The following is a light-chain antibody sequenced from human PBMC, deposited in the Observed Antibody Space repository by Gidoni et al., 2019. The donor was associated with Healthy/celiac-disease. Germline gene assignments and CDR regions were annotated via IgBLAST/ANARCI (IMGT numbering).Light chain of an antibody. Sequence: EIVLTQSPATLSLSPGERAPLSCRASQSVSSYLALYQQKPGQAPRLLIYDASNRATGIPARFSGSGSGTDFTLTISSLEPEDFAVYYCQQRSNWPPSWTFGQGTKVEIK. J-gene: IGKJ1*01. V-gene: IGKV3-11*01. CDR1: QSVSSY. CDR2: DAS. CDR3: QQRSNWPPSWT.